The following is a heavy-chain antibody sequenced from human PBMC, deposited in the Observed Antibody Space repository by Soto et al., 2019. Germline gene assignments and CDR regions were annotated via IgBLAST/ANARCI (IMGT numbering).Heavy chain of an antibody. CDR1: GGSINSGGYY. Sequence: PSESMSLTCAVSGGSINSGGYYWSWIRQHPGKGLEWIGYIYYGGSTYYNPSLKSRVTISVDTSKNQFSLKLSSVTAADTAVYYCARVGGSSCFSECCFAPCFDPWGQGTRDTV. J-gene: IGHJ5*02. V-gene: IGHV4-31*11. CDR2: IYYGGST. D-gene: IGHD6-13*01. CDR3: ARVGGSSCFSECCFAPCFDP.